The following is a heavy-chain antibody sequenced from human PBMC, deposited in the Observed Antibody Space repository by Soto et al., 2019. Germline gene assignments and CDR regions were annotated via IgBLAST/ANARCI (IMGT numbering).Heavy chain of an antibody. J-gene: IGHJ4*02. CDR2: IYSSDNT. CDR3: ARVKSDSPGYYTFDF. V-gene: IGHV3-53*01. Sequence: LRLSCAASGFTVIRNHMSWVRQAPGKGLEWISVIYSSDNTYHADSVKGRFTISRDNSKSTLYLQMNSLRAEDTAVYYCARVKSDSPGYYTFDFWGQGTLVTVSS. CDR1: GFTVIRNH. D-gene: IGHD3-22*01.